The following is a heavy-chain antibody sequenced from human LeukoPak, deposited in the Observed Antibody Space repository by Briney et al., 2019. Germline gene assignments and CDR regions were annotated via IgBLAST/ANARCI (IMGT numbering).Heavy chain of an antibody. J-gene: IGHJ4*02. CDR2: IYYSGST. Sequence: SETLSLTCTVSGGSISSYYWSWIRQPPGKGLEWIGYIYYSGSTNYNPSLKSRVTISVDTSKNQFSLKLSSMTAADTAVYYCARGGSGWLPDYWGQGTLVTVSS. CDR3: ARGGSGWLPDY. V-gene: IGHV4-59*01. CDR1: GGSISSYY. D-gene: IGHD6-19*01.